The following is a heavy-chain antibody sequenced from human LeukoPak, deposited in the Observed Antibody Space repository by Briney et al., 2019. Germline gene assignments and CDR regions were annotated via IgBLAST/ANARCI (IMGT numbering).Heavy chain of an antibody. D-gene: IGHD5-18*01. V-gene: IGHV4-39*01. J-gene: IGHJ5*02. CDR1: GGSIRSSYYY. CDR3: ARQGIQLWFNWFDP. Sequence: SETLSLTCTVSGGSIRSSYYYWGWIRQPPGKGLEWIGSIYYSGSTYYNPSLKSRVTISVDTSKNQFSLKLSSVTAADTAVYYCARQGIQLWFNWFDPWGQGALVTVSS. CDR2: IYYSGST.